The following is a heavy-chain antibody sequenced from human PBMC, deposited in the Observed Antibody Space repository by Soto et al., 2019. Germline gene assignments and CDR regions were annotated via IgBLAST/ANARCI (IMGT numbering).Heavy chain of an antibody. J-gene: IGHJ6*02. D-gene: IGHD3-9*01. CDR3: ASQKGPVTYYDILTGYYYYYGMDV. V-gene: IGHV4-39*01. CDR2: IYYSGST. CDR1: GGAISISSYY. Sequence: SEALSHTCTLSGGAISISSYYWGWKRQPPGKGLEWIGSIYYSGSTYYNPSLKSRVTISVDTSKNQLSLKLSSVTAADTAVYYCASQKGPVTYYDILTGYYYYYGMDVWGQGTTVT.